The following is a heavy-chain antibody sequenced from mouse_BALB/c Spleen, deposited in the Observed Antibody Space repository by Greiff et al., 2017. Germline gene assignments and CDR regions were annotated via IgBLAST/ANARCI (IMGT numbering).Heavy chain of an antibody. V-gene: IGHV3-1*02. D-gene: IGHD2-2*01. CDR2: IHYSGST. CDR1: GYSITSCYS. CDR3: ARVGYGYDRYYAMDY. J-gene: IGHJ4*01. Sequence: VQLQQSGPDLVKPSQSLSLTCTVTGYSITSCYSWYWIRQFPGNKLEWMGYIHYSGSTNYNPSLKSRISITRDTSKNQFFLQLNSVTTEDTATYYCARVGYGYDRYYAMDYWGQGTSVTVSS.